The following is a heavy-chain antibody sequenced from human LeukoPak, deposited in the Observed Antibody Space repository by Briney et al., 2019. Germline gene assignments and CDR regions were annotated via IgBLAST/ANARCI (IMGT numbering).Heavy chain of an antibody. V-gene: IGHV1-2*02. CDR2: INPNSGGT. D-gene: IGHD2-15*01. CDR3: ARVASRSSGSCYLY. J-gene: IGHJ4*02. Sequence: ASVKVSCKASGYTFTGYYMHWVRQAPGQGLEWMGWINPNSGGTNYAQKFQGRVTMTRDTSISTAYMELSRLRSDDTAVYYCARVASRSSGSCYLYWGQGTLVTVSS. CDR1: GYTFTGYY.